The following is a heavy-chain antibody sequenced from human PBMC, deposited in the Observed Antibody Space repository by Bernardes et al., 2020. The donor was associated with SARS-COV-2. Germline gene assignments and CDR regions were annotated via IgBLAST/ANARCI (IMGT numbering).Heavy chain of an antibody. D-gene: IGHD4-17*01. J-gene: IGHJ4*02. Sequence: EPLSLTCTVSGGSISSYYWSWIRQPPGKGLEWIGYIYYSGSTNYNPSLKSRVTISVDTSKNQFSLKLSSVTAADTAVYYCAAYDYGDRFDYWGQGTLVTVSS. CDR2: IYYSGST. CDR3: AAYDYGDRFDY. CDR1: GGSISSYY. V-gene: IGHV4-59*08.